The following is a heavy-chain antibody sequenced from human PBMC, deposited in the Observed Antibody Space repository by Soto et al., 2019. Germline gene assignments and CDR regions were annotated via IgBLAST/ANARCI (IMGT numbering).Heavy chain of an antibody. J-gene: IGHJ6*04. V-gene: IGHV4-31*03. CDR2: IYYSGST. CDR1: GGSISSGGYY. Sequence: SETLSLTCTVSGGSISSGGYYWSWIRQHPGKGLEWIGYIYYSGSTYYNPSLKSRVTISVDTSKNQFSLKLSSVTAADTAVYYCAREATRPVRVSTGVDVWGKGTTVTVSS. D-gene: IGHD2-2*01. CDR3: AREATRPVRVSTGVDV.